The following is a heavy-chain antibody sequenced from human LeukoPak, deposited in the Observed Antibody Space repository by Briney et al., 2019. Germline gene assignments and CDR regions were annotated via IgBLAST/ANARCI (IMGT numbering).Heavy chain of an antibody. CDR1: GYFFPDYY. CDR3: ASQFFREDSTYYYLLEF. D-gene: IGHD4-4*01. Sequence: ASVKVSCKASGYFFPDYYIHWVRQAPGQGLEWIGWINPKSVDTNYAQKFRGRVTITTDTSSSTAYMGLYSLASDDTAVYFCASQFFREDSTYYYLLEFWGQGTLVTVSS. CDR2: INPKSVDT. V-gene: IGHV1-2*02. J-gene: IGHJ4*02.